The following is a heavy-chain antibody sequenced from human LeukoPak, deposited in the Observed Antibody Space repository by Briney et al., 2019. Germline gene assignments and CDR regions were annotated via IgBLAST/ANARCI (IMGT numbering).Heavy chain of an antibody. J-gene: IGHJ4*02. CDR2: INEDGSIT. Sequence: GGSLRLSCIASEFTFSSFWFHWVRQVPGKGLVWVSRINEDGSITDYADSVKGRFTISRDNAKNTLYLQMSSLRAEDTAVYYCXRDLGGRWGYWGQGALVTVSS. CDR1: EFTFSSFW. D-gene: IGHD5-24*01. CDR3: XRDLGGRWGY. V-gene: IGHV3-74*01.